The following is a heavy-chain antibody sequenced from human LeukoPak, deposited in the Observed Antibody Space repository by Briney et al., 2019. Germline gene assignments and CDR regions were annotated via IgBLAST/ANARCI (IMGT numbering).Heavy chain of an antibody. J-gene: IGHJ4*02. CDR3: AKGGTSSGWKN. D-gene: IGHD6-19*01. Sequence: PGGSLRLSCAASGFTFSSYAMSWARQAPGKGLEWVSAIGGSGGSTYYAGSVKGRFTISRDNSKNTLYLQMNSLRAEDTAVYYCAKGGTSSGWKNWGQGTLVTVSS. CDR2: IGGSGGST. CDR1: GFTFSSYA. V-gene: IGHV3-23*01.